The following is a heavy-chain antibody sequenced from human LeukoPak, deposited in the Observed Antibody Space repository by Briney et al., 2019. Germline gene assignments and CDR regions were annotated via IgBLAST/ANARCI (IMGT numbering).Heavy chain of an antibody. CDR3: AKSTAVAGTFDY. CDR2: IVGSGGTT. CDR1: GFTFSSYA. Sequence: GGSLRLSCAASGFTFSSYALSWVRQAPGKGPEWVSSIVGSGGTTYYADSVRGRFTTSRDNSKNTLYLQMNSLRAEDTAVYYCAKSTAVAGTFDYWGQGTLVTVSS. V-gene: IGHV3-23*01. D-gene: IGHD6-19*01. J-gene: IGHJ4*02.